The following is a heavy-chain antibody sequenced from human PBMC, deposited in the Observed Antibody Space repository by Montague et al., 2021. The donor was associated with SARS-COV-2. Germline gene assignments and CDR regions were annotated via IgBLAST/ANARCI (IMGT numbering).Heavy chain of an antibody. CDR2: INYDGSET. Sequence: SLRLSCAASGFTLYAYWMNWVRQAPGKGLEWVANINYDGSETYYVGSVKGRFTISRDNANNALHLQMNNLRAADTAVYFCARNPRRTYFYGSGIYLLNHSFDYWGPGTLVTVSS. D-gene: IGHD3-10*01. J-gene: IGHJ4*02. V-gene: IGHV3-7*01. CDR1: GFTLYAYW. CDR3: ARNPRRTYFYGSGIYLLNHSFDY.